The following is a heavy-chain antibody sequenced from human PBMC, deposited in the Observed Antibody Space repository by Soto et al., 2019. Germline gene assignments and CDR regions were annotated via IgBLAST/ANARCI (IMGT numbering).Heavy chain of an antibody. V-gene: IGHV3-23*01. J-gene: IGHJ4*01. Sequence: GGCLRLSCAASGFTFSSYAMSWVRQAPGKGQERVSAISGSGGSTYYADSVKGRFTISRDNSKNTLYLQMSSLRPEDTALYYCAKDLHPLRGTTAAGDPPDYWGHGTLVTVSS. CDR3: AKDLHPLRGTTAAGDPPDY. CDR1: GFTFSSYA. D-gene: IGHD6-13*01. CDR2: ISGSGGST.